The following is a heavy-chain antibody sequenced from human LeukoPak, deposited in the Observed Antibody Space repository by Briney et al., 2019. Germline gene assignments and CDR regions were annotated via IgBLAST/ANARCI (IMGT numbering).Heavy chain of an antibody. CDR1: GYAFTSYD. V-gene: IGHV1-8*01. CDR2: MNPNSGNT. D-gene: IGHD4-17*01. Sequence: VKVSCKASGYAFTSYDINWVRQATGQGLEWMGWMNPNSGNTGYAQKFQGRVTMTRNTSISTAYMELSSLRSEDTAVYYCARGRWGNDYGDEGYWGQGTLVTVSS. J-gene: IGHJ4*02. CDR3: ARGRWGNDYGDEGY.